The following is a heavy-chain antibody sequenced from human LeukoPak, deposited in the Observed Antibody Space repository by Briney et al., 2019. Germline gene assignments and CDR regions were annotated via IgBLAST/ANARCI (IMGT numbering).Heavy chain of an antibody. V-gene: IGHV3-7*01. CDR3: ARMQMDTGYRPFDI. CDR1: GFTFPTFW. D-gene: IGHD5-24*01. J-gene: IGHJ3*02. CDR2: IKEDGSEK. Sequence: PGGSLRLSCAASGFTFPTFWMAWVRQAPGKGLEWVAKIKEDGSEKDYVDSVKGRFTIYRDNAKNSLHLQMNHLRAEDTAVYYCARMQMDTGYRPFDIWGQGTMVAVSS.